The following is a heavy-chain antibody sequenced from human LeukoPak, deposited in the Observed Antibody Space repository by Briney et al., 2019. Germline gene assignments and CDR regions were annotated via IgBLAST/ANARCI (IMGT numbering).Heavy chain of an antibody. Sequence: GVSPRLSCAASGFTFSTYWMSWVRQAPGTGLEWVASIKQDGSEKSYVDSVKGRFTISRDNAKNSLYLQMNSLRAEDTAVYYCARGGYQLLWYWGQGTLVTVSS. J-gene: IGHJ4*02. CDR3: ARGGYQLLWY. D-gene: IGHD2-2*01. V-gene: IGHV3-7*04. CDR1: GFTFSTYW. CDR2: IKQDGSEK.